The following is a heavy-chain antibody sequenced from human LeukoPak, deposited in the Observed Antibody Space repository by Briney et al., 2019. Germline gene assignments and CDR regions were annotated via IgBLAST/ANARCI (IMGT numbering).Heavy chain of an antibody. V-gene: IGHV1-2*02. Sequence: ASVKVSCKASGYTFTIYYMHWGRQAPGQGLEWVGWINSNSGGTTYAQPFQGRVSMTRDPSISTAYMQLSRLRSDDTALYYCARAYYYDSSGYYFDYWGQGTLVAVSS. CDR3: ARAYYYDSSGYYFDY. J-gene: IGHJ4*02. CDR2: INSNSGGT. CDR1: GYTFTIYY. D-gene: IGHD3-22*01.